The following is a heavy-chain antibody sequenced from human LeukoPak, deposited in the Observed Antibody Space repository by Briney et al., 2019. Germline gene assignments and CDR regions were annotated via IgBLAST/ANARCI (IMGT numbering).Heavy chain of an antibody. CDR1: GGSISSYY. V-gene: IGHV4-59*01. J-gene: IGHJ4*02. CDR3: ARGGTYYYGSGSHDY. Sequence: KPSETLSLTCTVSGGSISSYYWSWIRQPPGKGLEWIGYIYYSGSTNYNPSLKSRVTISVDTSKNQFSLKLSSVTAADTAVYYCARGGTYYYGSGSHDYWGQGTLLTVSS. CDR2: IYYSGST. D-gene: IGHD3-10*01.